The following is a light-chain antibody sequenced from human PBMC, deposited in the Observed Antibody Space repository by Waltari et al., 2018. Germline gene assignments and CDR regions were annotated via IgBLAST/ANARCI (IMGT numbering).Light chain of an antibody. CDR2: DAS. V-gene: IGKV3-20*01. CDR3: QKYGTLPAT. CDR1: QSISRY. Sequence: EIMLTQSPGTLSLSPGERATLSCRASQSISRYLAWYQHKPGQAPRLIIYDASSRATGIPDRFSGSGSGTDFSLTISRLEPEDFAVYYCQKYGTLPATFGQGTKVE. J-gene: IGKJ1*01.